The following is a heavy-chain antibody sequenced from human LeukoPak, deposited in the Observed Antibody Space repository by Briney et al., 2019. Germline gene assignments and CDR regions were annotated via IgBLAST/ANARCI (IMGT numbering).Heavy chain of an antibody. V-gene: IGHV3-23*01. CDR1: GFTFSSYA. Sequence: GGSLRLSCAASGFTFSSYAMSWVRQAPGKGLEWVSDISGSGDRVYHADSVKGRFTISRDNAKNTLYLQMNSLRAEDTAVYSCARVGVPQYAFDIWGQGTWVTVSS. J-gene: IGHJ3*02. CDR2: ISGSGDRV. D-gene: IGHD2-2*01. CDR3: ARVGVPQYAFDI.